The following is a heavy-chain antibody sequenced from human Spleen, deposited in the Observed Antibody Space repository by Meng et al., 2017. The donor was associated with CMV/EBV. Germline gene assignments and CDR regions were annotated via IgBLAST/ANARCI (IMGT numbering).Heavy chain of an antibody. V-gene: IGHV4-4*07. CDR1: AASNKNYN. D-gene: IGHD3-16*01. CDR3: AGSRPGGGACDY. J-gene: IGHJ4*02. Sequence: QESGPGLVNPPDTLALIFLVSAASNKNYNCNWFRQPAGQGLEWIGLIQVIGHTVYNPSLKSRVTVSLDASKSQFSLTLNSVTAADTATYYCAGSRPGGGACDYWGQGILVTVSS. CDR2: IQVIGHT.